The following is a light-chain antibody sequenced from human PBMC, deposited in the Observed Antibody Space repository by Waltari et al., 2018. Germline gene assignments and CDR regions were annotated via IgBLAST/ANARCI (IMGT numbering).Light chain of an antibody. V-gene: IGLV2-8*01. Sequence: QSALTPPPSASGSPGQSVTIPCTGTSRDFGASNHVSWYQQYPGEAPKLMINDVTQRPSGVPDRVSGSKSGNTASLTVSGLEAEDEAHYYCCSYAGSHNFVFGGGTKLTVL. J-gene: IGLJ2*01. CDR3: CSYAGSHNFV. CDR2: DVT. CDR1: SRDFGASNH.